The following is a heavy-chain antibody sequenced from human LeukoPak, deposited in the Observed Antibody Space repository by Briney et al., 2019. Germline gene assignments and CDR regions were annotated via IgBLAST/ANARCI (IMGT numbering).Heavy chain of an antibody. CDR2: IYYDGST. CDR1: GGSISSYY. Sequence: LETLSLTCTVSGGSISSYYWSWIRQPPGKGLEWIGYIYYDGSTNYNPSLKSRVSISVDTSKNQFSLKLSSVTAADTAVYYCARGSGSGNWYFDLWGRGTLVTVSS. J-gene: IGHJ2*01. V-gene: IGHV4-59*01. D-gene: IGHD2-15*01. CDR3: ARGSGSGNWYFDL.